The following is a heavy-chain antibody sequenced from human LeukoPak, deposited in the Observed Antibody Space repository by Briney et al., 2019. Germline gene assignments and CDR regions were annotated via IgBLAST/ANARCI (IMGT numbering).Heavy chain of an antibody. CDR2: MNPNSGNT. CDR1: GYTFTDYY. V-gene: IGHV1-8*02. J-gene: IGHJ6*02. CDR3: ATTYYYGSGSSNYYYGMDV. Sequence: GASVKVSCKASGYTFTDYYMQWVRQAPGQGLEWMGWMNPNSGNTGYAQKFQGRVTMTRNTSISTAYMELSSLRSEDTAVYYCATTYYYGSGSSNYYYGMDVWGQGTTVTVSS. D-gene: IGHD3-10*01.